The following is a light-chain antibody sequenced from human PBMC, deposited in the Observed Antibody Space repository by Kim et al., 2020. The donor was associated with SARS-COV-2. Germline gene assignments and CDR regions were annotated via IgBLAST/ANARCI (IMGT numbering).Light chain of an antibody. CDR2: GAS. V-gene: IGKV3-20*01. CDR1: QSVSSSY. J-gene: IGKJ2*01. Sequence: LTPGESANLSCRASQSVSSSYLAWNQQRPGQAPRLLIYGASSRATGIPDSFSGSGSGTDFTLTISRLEPEDFAVYYCQQYGSSPYTFGQGTKLEI. CDR3: QQYGSSPYT.